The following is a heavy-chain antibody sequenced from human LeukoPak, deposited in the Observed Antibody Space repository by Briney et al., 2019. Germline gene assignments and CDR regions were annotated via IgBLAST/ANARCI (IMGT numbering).Heavy chain of an antibody. CDR3: ATRTYDSSGYYSGLDY. CDR2: IWYDGSNK. J-gene: IGHJ4*02. D-gene: IGHD3-22*01. CDR1: GFTFSSYG. Sequence: GGSLRLSCAASGFTFSSYGMHWVRQAPGKGLEWVAVIWYDGSNKYYADSVKGRFTISRDNSKNTLYLQMNSLRAEDTAVYYCATRTYDSSGYYSGLDYWGQGTLVTVSS. V-gene: IGHV3-33*01.